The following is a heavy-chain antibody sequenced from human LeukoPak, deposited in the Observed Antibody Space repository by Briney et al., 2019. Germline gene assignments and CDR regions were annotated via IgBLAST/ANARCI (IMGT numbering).Heavy chain of an antibody. J-gene: IGHJ4*02. CDR3: ARAPQGDILTGYLDY. Sequence: SVKVSCKASGYTFTGYCMHWVRQAPGQGLEWMGRIIPILGIANYAQKFQGRVTITTDESTSTAYMELSSLRSEDTAVYYCARAPQGDILTGYLDYWGQGTLVTVSS. CDR2: IIPILGIA. D-gene: IGHD3-9*01. V-gene: IGHV1-69*04. CDR1: GYTFTGYC.